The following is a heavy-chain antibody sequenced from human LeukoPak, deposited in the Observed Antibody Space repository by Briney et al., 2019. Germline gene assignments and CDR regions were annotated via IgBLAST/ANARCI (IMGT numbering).Heavy chain of an antibody. CDR3: AKGWDDAFDI. CDR2: ISYDGSNK. Sequence: GGSLRLSCAASGVTFSSYGMHWVRQAPGKGLEWVAVISYDGSNKYYADSVKGRFTISRDNSKNTLYLQMNSLRAEDTAVYYCAKGWDDAFDIWGQGTMVTVSS. CDR1: GVTFSSYG. D-gene: IGHD6-19*01. V-gene: IGHV3-30*18. J-gene: IGHJ3*02.